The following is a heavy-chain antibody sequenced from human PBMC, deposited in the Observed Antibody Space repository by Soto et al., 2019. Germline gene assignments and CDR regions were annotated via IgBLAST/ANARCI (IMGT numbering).Heavy chain of an antibody. D-gene: IGHD1-7*01. CDR3: AQRKRTITVATYFDY. V-gene: IGHV2-5*02. Sequence: QITLRESGPTLVKPTQTLTLTCTFSGFSLGTSGEGVGWIRQPPRKALEWLATLYWDGDKRYSPSLRSRLTISKDTSESQVVLTMTNMDAADTATYFCAQRKRTITVATYFDYWGLGSLVTVSS. J-gene: IGHJ4*02. CDR2: LYWDGDK. CDR1: GFSLGTSGEG.